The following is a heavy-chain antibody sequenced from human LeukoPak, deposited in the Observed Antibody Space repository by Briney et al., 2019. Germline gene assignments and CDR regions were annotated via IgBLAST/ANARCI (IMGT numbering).Heavy chain of an antibody. J-gene: IGHJ4*01. Sequence: GGSLRLSCAASGFTFSNSAMSWVRQAPGKGLEWVSTLSGSGITTYYADSVKGRFTISRDNPKNTLYLQMNSLRAEDTAVYYCAKGIYSSGWSYFDYWGHGTLVTVSS. CDR1: GFTFSNSA. CDR2: LSGSGITT. D-gene: IGHD6-19*01. V-gene: IGHV3-23*01. CDR3: AKGIYSSGWSYFDY.